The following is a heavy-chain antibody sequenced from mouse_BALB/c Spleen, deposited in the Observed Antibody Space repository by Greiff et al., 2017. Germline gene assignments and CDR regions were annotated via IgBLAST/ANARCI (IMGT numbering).Heavy chain of an antibody. CDR2: ISSGSSTI. J-gene: IGHJ4*01. V-gene: IGHV5-17*02. CDR3: ARTDYYGSSLYAMDY. D-gene: IGHD1-1*01. CDR1: GFTFSSFG. Sequence: EVKLMESGGGLVQPGGSRKLSCAASGFTFSSFGMHWVRQAPEKGLEWVAYISSGSSTIYYADTVKGRFTISRDNPKNTLFLQMTSLRSEDTAMYYCARTDYYGSSLYAMDYWGQGTSVTVSS.